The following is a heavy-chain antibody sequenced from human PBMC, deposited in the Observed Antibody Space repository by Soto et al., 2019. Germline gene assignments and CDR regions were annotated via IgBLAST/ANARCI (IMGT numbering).Heavy chain of an antibody. Sequence: SVKVSCKASGGTFSSYAISWVRQAPGQGLEWMGGIIPIFGTANYAQKFQGRVTITADESTSTAYMELSSLRSEDTAVYYCARISVAATEEYYYYYGMDVWGQGTTVTVSS. CDR2: IIPIFGTA. CDR1: GGTFSSYA. J-gene: IGHJ6*02. D-gene: IGHD2-15*01. CDR3: ARISVAATEEYYYYYGMDV. V-gene: IGHV1-69*13.